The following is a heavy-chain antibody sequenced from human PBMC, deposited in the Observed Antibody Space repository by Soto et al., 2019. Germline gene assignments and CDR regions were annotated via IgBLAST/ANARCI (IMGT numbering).Heavy chain of an antibody. CDR2: ISGSGETT. CDR3: AKDWDWFGP. CDR1: GFTFGIFA. V-gene: IGHV3-23*01. Sequence: GGSRSLSCSASGFTFGIFAMSWVRQAPGKGLEWVSAISGSGETTSYADSAKGRFTISRDNSKNTVYLQMHSLRADDTALYYCAKDWDWFGPWGQGTRVTVSS. J-gene: IGHJ5*02. D-gene: IGHD3-16*01.